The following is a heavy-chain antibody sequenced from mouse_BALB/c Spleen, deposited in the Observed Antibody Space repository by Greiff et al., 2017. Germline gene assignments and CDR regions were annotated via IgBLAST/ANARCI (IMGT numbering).Heavy chain of an antibody. CDR2: ISYSGST. CDR3: ARGTRATDYFDY. Sequence: EVQLQQSGPGLVKPSQSLSLTCTVTGYSITSDYAWNWIRQFPGNKLEWMGYISYSGSTSYNPSLKSRISITRDTSKNQFFLQLNSVTTEDTATYYCARGTRATDYFDYWGQGTTLTVSS. V-gene: IGHV3-2*02. D-gene: IGHD3-1*01. J-gene: IGHJ2*01. CDR1: GYSITSDYA.